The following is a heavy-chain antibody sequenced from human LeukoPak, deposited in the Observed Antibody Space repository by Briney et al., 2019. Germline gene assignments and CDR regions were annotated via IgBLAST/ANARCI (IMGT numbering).Heavy chain of an antibody. CDR3: ARDLNIFGVVSYYFDY. CDR1: GYTFTGYY. D-gene: IGHD3-3*02. Sequence: ASVKVSCKASGYTFTGYYMHWVRQAPGQGLEWMGWINPNSGGTNYAQKFQGRVTMTRDTSISTAYMELSRLRSGDTAVYYCARDLNIFGVVSYYFDYWGQGTLVTVSS. V-gene: IGHV1-2*02. J-gene: IGHJ4*02. CDR2: INPNSGGT.